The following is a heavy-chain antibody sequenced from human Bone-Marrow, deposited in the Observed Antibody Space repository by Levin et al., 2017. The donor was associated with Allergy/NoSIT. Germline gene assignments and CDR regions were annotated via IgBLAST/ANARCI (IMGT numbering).Heavy chain of an antibody. D-gene: IGHD3-10*01. Sequence: SCAASGFTFKSYAMNWVRQAPGKGLEWVSTISSSGGHRFYADSVKGRFTISRDESKTTLYLQMNGLRAEDTAIYYCAADYYADYSFDYWGQGTLVTVS. V-gene: IGHV3-23*01. CDR2: ISSSGGHR. CDR3: AADYYADYSFDY. J-gene: IGHJ4*02. CDR1: GFTFKSYA.